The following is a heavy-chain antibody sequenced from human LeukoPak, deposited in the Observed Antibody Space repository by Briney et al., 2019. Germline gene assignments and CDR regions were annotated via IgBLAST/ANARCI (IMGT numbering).Heavy chain of an antibody. CDR3: VRVLTVTFDS. J-gene: IGHJ4*02. D-gene: IGHD4-17*01. Sequence: GGSLRLSCAASGFTFSNYGMHWVRQAPGKGLEWVAVVWSDGNGKFYADSVKGRFTISRDNSKNTLYLQMNNLRAEDTAVYYCVRVLTVTFDSWGQGTLVTVSS. CDR2: VWSDGNGK. CDR1: GFTFSNYG. V-gene: IGHV3-33*08.